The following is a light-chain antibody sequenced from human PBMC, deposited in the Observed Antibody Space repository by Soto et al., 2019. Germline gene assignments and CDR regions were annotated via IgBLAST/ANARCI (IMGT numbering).Light chain of an antibody. CDR1: QSLLHSNGYNY. J-gene: IGKJ1*01. Sequence: DIVMTQSPLSLPVTPGEPASISCRSSQSLLHSNGYNYLDWYLQKPGQSPHLLIYLGSNRASGVPDRLSGSGSGTDFTLKISRVEAEDVGVYYCMQALPTWTFGQGTKVEIK. CDR3: MQALPTWT. CDR2: LGS. V-gene: IGKV2-28*01.